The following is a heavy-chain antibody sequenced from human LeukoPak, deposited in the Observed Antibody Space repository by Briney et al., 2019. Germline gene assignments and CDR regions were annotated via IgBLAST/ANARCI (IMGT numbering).Heavy chain of an antibody. Sequence: SQTLSLTCTVSGGYISSGSYYWSWIRQPAGKGLEWIGRIYTSGSTNYNPSLKSRVTISVDTSKNQFSLKLSSVSAADTAVYYCAIHSAMGSHDYWGQGTLVTVSS. J-gene: IGHJ4*02. D-gene: IGHD2-21*01. CDR1: GGYISSGSYY. CDR3: AIHSAMGSHDY. V-gene: IGHV4-61*02. CDR2: IYTSGST.